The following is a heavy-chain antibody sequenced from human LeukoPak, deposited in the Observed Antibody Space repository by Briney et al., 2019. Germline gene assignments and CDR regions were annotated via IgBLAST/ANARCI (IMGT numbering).Heavy chain of an antibody. D-gene: IGHD6-13*01. CDR3: AREVAAAGTLY. CDR1: GGSISSSRDY. Sequence: PSETLSLTCTVSGGSISSSRDYWAWIRQPPGKGLEWIGSIYYSGSTYYNPSLKSRVTISVDTSKNQFSLKLSSVTAADTAVYYCAREVAAAGTLYWGQGTLVTVSS. V-gene: IGHV4-39*07. J-gene: IGHJ4*02. CDR2: IYYSGST.